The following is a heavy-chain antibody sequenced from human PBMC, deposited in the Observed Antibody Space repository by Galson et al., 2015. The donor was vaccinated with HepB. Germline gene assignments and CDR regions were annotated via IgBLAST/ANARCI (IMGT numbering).Heavy chain of an antibody. V-gene: IGHV4-34*01. D-gene: IGHD3/OR15-3a*01. CDR3: ARADWFGALDI. Sequence: SETLSLTCAVYGGSFSSYYWTWIRQPPGKGLEWIGELYNTGSTTYSPSLQSRGTFSVDTSKNEFSLKLKSVTAADTTMYYCARADWFGALDIWGQGTMVTVSS. CDR1: GGSFSSYY. CDR2: LYNTGST. J-gene: IGHJ3*02.